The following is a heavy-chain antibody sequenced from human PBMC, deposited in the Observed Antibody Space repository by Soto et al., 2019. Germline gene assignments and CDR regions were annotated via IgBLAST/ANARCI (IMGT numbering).Heavy chain of an antibody. CDR2: ISGSGGST. D-gene: IGHD2-8*01. Sequence: GGSLRFSCAASGFTFSSYAMSWVRQAPGKGLEWVSAISGSGGSTYYADSVKDRFTISRGNSKNTLYLQMNSLRVEDTAVYYCARGSPYCTNGVCYRQNDYFDYWGQGTLVTVSS. V-gene: IGHV3-23*01. CDR1: GFTFSSYA. CDR3: ARGSPYCTNGVCYRQNDYFDY. J-gene: IGHJ4*02.